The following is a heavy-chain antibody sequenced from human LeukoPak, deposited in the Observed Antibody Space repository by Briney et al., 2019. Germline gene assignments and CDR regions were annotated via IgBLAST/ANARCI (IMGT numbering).Heavy chain of an antibody. J-gene: IGHJ4*02. CDR1: GFTFSSSW. CDR2: IKQDGSGK. D-gene: IGHD3-16*01. Sequence: TGGSLRLSCVASGFTFSSSWMSWVRQAPGEGLEWVTNIKQDGSGKYYVDSVKGRFSISRDNAKNSLYLQMNSLRAEDTAVYYCARDKFGGTDYWGQGTLVTVSS. V-gene: IGHV3-7*01. CDR3: ARDKFGGTDY.